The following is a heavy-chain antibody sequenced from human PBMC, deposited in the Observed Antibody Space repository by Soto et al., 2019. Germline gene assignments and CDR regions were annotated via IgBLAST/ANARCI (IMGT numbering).Heavy chain of an antibody. CDR2: IYYSGRT. D-gene: IGHD3-16*01. V-gene: IGHV4-59*12. Sequence: QVQLQESGPGLVKPSETLSLTCSISGGSISDYQWNWIRQPPGKGLEWIGYIYYSGRTNYNPSLKGSITISPGPATGQFSPRLGVGTAAEHGVYYCARMRGLGEISPYLDYWGQGALVTVSS. CDR1: GGSISDYQ. CDR3: ARMRGLGEISPYLDY. J-gene: IGHJ4*02.